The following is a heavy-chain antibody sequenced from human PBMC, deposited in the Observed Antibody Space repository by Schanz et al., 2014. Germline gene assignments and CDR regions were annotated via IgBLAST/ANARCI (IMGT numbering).Heavy chain of an antibody. V-gene: IGHV3-30*03. CDR3: ARDQVIYGMDV. J-gene: IGHJ6*02. D-gene: IGHD2-21*01. CDR1: GFSFSDYG. CDR2: VSHDGFTK. Sequence: VQLLESGGGVVQPGRSLRLSCAGSGFSFSDYGMHWVRQAPGKGLEWVSIVSHDGFTKHYADSVKGRFTISRDNSKNTLYLQMNSLRAEDTAVYYCARDQVIYGMDVWGQGTTVTVSS.